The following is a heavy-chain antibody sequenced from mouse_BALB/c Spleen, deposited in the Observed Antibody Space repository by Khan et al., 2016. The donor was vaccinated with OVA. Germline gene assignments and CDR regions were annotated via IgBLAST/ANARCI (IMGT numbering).Heavy chain of an antibody. CDR1: GYSITSGYG. Sequence: QLQESGPGLVKPSQSLSLTCTVTGYSITSGYGWNWIRQFPGNKLEWMGYISYSGSTNYNPSLKSRISITRDTSKYQFFLKLNSVTTEDTATYYCARTARIKYWGQGTTLTVSS. CDR2: ISYSGST. D-gene: IGHD1-2*01. J-gene: IGHJ2*01. CDR3: ARTARIKY. V-gene: IGHV3-2*02.